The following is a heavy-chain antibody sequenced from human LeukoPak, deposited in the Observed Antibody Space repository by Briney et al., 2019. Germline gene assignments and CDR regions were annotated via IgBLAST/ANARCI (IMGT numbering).Heavy chain of an antibody. J-gene: IGHJ4*02. CDR3: AKKEGGFDH. CDR2: ISGDADST. CDR1: GFTFSNYA. Sequence: PTWGSLRLSCAVSGFTFSNYAMSWVRQAPGRGLEWVSAISGDADSTYYADSVKGRFTISRDNSKNTLYLQMNSLRADDTAVYYCAKKEGGFDHWGQGALVTVSS. V-gene: IGHV3-23*01. D-gene: IGHD1-26*01.